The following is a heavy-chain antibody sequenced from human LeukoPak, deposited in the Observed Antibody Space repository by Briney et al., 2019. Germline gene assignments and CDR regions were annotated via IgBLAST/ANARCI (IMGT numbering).Heavy chain of an antibody. J-gene: IGHJ4*02. CDR1: GFTFSSCS. V-gene: IGHV3-21*01. Sequence: PGGSLRLSCAASGFTFSSCSMNWVRQAPGKGLEWVSSISSSSSYIYYADSVKGRFTISRDNAKNSLYLQMNSLRAEDTAVYYCARAPGYYYDSSGYSMGEFDYWGQGTLVTVSS. CDR2: ISSSSSYI. CDR3: ARAPGYYYDSSGYSMGEFDY. D-gene: IGHD3-22*01.